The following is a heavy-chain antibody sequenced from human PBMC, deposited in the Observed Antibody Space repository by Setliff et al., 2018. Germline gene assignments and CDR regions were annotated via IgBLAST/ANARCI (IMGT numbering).Heavy chain of an antibody. CDR2: IYYSGST. CDR1: GGSISSSSYY. V-gene: IGHV4-39*07. D-gene: IGHD6-6*01. Sequence: LSLTCTVSGGSISSSSYYWGWIRQPPGKGLEWIGSIYYSGSTYYNPSLKSRVTISVDTSKNQFSLKLSSVTAADTAVYYCARDLYSSSSGGFYYYYYYMDVWGKGTTVTVSS. J-gene: IGHJ6*03. CDR3: ARDLYSSSSGGFYYYYYYMDV.